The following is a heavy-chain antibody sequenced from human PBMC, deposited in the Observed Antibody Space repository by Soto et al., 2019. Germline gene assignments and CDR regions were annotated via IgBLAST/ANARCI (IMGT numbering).Heavy chain of an antibody. CDR2: IYYSGST. CDR3: ARFATIHYYDSRDLDE. V-gene: IGHV4-30-4*01. CDR1: GGSISSGDYY. Sequence: PSETLSLTCTVSGGSISSGDYYWSWIRQPPGKGLEWIGYIYYSGSTYYNPSLKSRVTISVDTSKNQFSLKLSSVTAADTAVYYCARFATIHYYDSRDLDEWGLGTLVTVS. J-gene: IGHJ4*02. D-gene: IGHD3-22*01.